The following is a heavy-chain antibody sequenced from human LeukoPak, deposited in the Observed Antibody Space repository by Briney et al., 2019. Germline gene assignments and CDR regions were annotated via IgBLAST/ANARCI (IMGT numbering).Heavy chain of an antibody. V-gene: IGHV4-38-2*02. CDR3: ATTEYDLRFLEARHLEWFDP. Sequence: PSETLSLTCTVSGYSISSGYYWGWIRQPPGKGLEWIGRIYHSGSTYYNPSLKSRVTISVDTSKNQFSLKLSSVTAADAAVYYCATTEYDLRFLEARHLEWFDPWGQGTLVTVSS. D-gene: IGHD3-3*01. CDR2: IYHSGST. J-gene: IGHJ5*02. CDR1: GYSISSGYY.